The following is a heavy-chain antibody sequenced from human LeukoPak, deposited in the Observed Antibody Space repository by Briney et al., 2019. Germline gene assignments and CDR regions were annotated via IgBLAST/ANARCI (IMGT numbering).Heavy chain of an antibody. CDR2: IYYSGST. J-gene: IGHJ4*02. Sequence: SETLSLTCTVSGGSISSYYWSWIRQPPGRGLEWIGYIYYSGSTNYNPSLKSRVTISVDTSKNQFSLKLSSVTAADTAVYYCARGRGILTGYADYWGQGTLVTVSS. CDR3: ARGRGILTGYADY. D-gene: IGHD3-9*01. V-gene: IGHV4-59*08. CDR1: GGSISSYY.